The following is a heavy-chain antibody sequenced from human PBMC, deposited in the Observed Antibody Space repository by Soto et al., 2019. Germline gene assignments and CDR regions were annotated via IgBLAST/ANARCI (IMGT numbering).Heavy chain of an antibody. V-gene: IGHV4-30-4*01. D-gene: IGHD3-3*01. CDR1: GGSISSVDYC. CDR3: ARDSGYYDFDY. Sequence: SLTLPLTCTVSGGSISSVDYCLSWIRQPPGKGLEWIGYIYYSGSTYYNPSLKSRVTISVDTSKNQFSLKLSSVTAADTAVYYCARDSGYYDFDYWGQGTLVTVSS. CDR2: IYYSGST. J-gene: IGHJ4*02.